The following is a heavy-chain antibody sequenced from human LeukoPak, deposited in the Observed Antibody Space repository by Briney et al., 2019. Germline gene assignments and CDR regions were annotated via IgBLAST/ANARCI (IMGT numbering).Heavy chain of an antibody. J-gene: IGHJ3*02. CDR1: GFTFSSYG. V-gene: IGHV3-33*01. D-gene: IGHD6-19*01. CDR3: ARGHSSGWYSAFDI. CDR2: IWYDGSNK. Sequence: GGFLRLSCAASGFTFSSYGMHWVRQAPGKGLEWVAVIWYDGSNKYYADSVKGRFTISRDNSKNTLYLQMNSLRAEDTAVYYCARGHSSGWYSAFDIWGQGTMVTVSS.